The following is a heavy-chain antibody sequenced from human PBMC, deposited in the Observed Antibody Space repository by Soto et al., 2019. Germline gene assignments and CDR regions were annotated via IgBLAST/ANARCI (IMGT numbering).Heavy chain of an antibody. D-gene: IGHD6-13*01. CDR2: INPNSGGT. J-gene: IGHJ6*02. V-gene: IGHV1-2*02. CDR1: GYTFTGYF. Sequence: ASVKVSCKASGYTFTGYFIHWVRQAPGQGLEWMGWINPNSGGTNYAETFQGRVTMTRATSISTVYMELSRLTSDDTAVYFCARKYLRINSWYEASMDVWGQGTTVTVSS. CDR3: ARKYLRINSWYEASMDV.